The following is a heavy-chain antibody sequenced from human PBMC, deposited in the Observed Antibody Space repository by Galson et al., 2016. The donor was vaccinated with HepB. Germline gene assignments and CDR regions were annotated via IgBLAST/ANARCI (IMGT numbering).Heavy chain of an antibody. J-gene: IGHJ3*01. Sequence: SVKVSCKASGYTFTNYGISWVRQAPGQGLEWMGWISGYNGKIDYAQKFQGRVTMTIDTSTATAYMELRSLRFDDTAVYYCARPGPDRADALDFWGQGAMVTVAA. V-gene: IGHV1-18*01. CDR2: ISGYNGKI. CDR1: GYTFTNYG. D-gene: IGHD3-16*02. CDR3: ARPGPDRADALDF.